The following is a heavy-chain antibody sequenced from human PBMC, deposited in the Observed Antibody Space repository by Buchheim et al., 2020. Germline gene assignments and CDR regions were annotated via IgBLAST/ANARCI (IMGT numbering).Heavy chain of an antibody. CDR2: IKQDGSEK. J-gene: IGHJ6*02. Sequence: EVQLVESGGGLVQPGGSLRLSCAASGFTFSSYWMSWVRQAPGKGLEWVANIKQDGSEKYYVDSVKGRFTISRDTAKNSLYLQMNSLRAEDTAVYYCARDGGYCSGGSCYTPDYYYGMDVWGQGTT. D-gene: IGHD2-15*01. CDR3: ARDGGYCSGGSCYTPDYYYGMDV. V-gene: IGHV3-7*01. CDR1: GFTFSSYW.